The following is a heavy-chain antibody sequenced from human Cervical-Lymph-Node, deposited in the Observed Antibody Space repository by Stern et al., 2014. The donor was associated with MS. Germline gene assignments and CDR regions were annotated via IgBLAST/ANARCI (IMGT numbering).Heavy chain of an antibody. D-gene: IGHD3-22*01. V-gene: IGHV3-30*18. Sequence: VQLVESGGGVVQPGRSLRLSCAASGFTFSSYGMHWVRQAPGKGLEWVAVISYDGSDKYYADSVKGRFTISRDNSKNTLYLQMNSLRAEDTAVYYCAKDHGFSMIVVVITGFDYWGQGTLVTVSS. J-gene: IGHJ4*02. CDR2: ISYDGSDK. CDR1: GFTFSSYG. CDR3: AKDHGFSMIVVVITGFDY.